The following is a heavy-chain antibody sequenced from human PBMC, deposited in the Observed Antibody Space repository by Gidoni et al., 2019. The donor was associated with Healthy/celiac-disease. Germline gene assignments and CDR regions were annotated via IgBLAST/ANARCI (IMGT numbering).Heavy chain of an antibody. CDR3: AVGDYVGNFDY. CDR2: SNPSGGST. CDR1: GCTFTSYY. J-gene: IGHJ4*02. Sequence: QVQLVQSGAEVKKPGASGKVSCKAAGCTFTSYYMHWVRQDPGQGLEWMGISNPSGGSTSYAQKFQGRVTMTRDTSTSTVYMELSSLRSEDTAVYYCAVGDYVGNFDYWGQGTLVTVSS. V-gene: IGHV1-46*03. D-gene: IGHD4-17*01.